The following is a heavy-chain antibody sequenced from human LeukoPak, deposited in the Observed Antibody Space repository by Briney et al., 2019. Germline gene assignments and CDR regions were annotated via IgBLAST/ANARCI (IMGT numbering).Heavy chain of an antibody. CDR1: GYTFTGYY. J-gene: IGHJ4*02. V-gene: IGHV1-2*02. Sequence: ASVKVSCKASGYTFTGYYMHWVRQAPGQGLEWTGWINPNSGGTNYAQKFQGRVTMTRDTSISTAYMELSRLRSDDTAVYYCARVRDGYNRVELGYWGQGTLVTVSS. CDR2: INPNSGGT. D-gene: IGHD5-24*01. CDR3: ARVRDGYNRVELGY.